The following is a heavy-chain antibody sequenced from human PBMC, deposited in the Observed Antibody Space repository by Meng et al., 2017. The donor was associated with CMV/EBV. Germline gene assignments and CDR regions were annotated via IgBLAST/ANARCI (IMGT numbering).Heavy chain of an antibody. Sequence: KASGYTFTTYGIGWVRQAPGQGLEWMGWISAYNGDTNYAQRIQGRVTMTTDTSRSTAYMELRSLRYDDTAVYYCARDLIAVRPGWFDPWGQGTLVTVSS. D-gene: IGHD6-6*01. J-gene: IGHJ5*02. CDR3: ARDLIAVRPGWFDP. CDR2: ISAYNGDT. V-gene: IGHV1-18*01. CDR1: GYTFTTYG.